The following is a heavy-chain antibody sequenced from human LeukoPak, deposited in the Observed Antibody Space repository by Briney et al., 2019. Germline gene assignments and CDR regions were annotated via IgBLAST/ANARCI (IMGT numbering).Heavy chain of an antibody. D-gene: IGHD3-9*01. J-gene: IGHJ4*02. CDR3: ARDTINYDILTGFRY. CDR2: ISYDGSLS. Sequence: GGSLRFSCAVSGFIFSTYVVRWVRQAAGKGLEWGAAISYDGSLSYYADSVKGRFTISRDNSKNTLYLQMNSLRAEDTAVYYCARDTINYDILTGFRYWGQGTLVTVSS. CDR1: GFIFSTYV. V-gene: IGHV3-30*03.